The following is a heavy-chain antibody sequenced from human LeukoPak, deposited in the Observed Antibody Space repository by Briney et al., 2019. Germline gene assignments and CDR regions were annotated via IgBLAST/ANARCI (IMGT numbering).Heavy chain of an antibody. V-gene: IGHV3-23*01. CDR1: GFTFDIYA. Sequence: GGSLRLSCAASGFTFDIYAMTWVRQAPGKGPEWVSGISASANSTYYADSVQGRFIISRDNSKNTLYLQMNSLRAEDTAVYYCAKLSSGTFDYWGQGTLVTVSS. D-gene: IGHD6-19*01. J-gene: IGHJ4*02. CDR2: ISASANST. CDR3: AKLSSGTFDY.